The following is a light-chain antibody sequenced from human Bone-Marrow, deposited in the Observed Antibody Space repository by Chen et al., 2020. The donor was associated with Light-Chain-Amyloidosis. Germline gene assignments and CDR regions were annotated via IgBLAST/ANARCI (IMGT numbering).Light chain of an antibody. J-gene: IGLJ1*01. CDR3: CSYAGGYTYV. V-gene: IGLV2-23*01. CDR1: NSDVGRNHL. Sequence: QSALTHPASVSGSPAQSINLPRTRTNSDVGRNHLVSWYQHHPGKAPKVTIYEGSKRPSGVSNRFSGSKSGTTASLTISGLQTEDEADYYCCSYAGGYTYVFGTGTKVTVL. CDR2: EGS.